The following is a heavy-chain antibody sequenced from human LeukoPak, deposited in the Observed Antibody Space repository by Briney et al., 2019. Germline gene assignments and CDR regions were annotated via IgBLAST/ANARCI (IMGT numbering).Heavy chain of an antibody. CDR2: ISGSGGST. V-gene: IGHV3-23*01. Sequence: GGSLRLSCAASGFTFSSYAMSWVRQAPGKGLEWVSAISGSGGSTYYADSVKGRFTISRDNSKNTLYLQMNSLKTEDTAVYYCTTEKGPTDIWGQGTMVTVSS. CDR1: GFTFSSYA. CDR3: TTEKGPTDI. J-gene: IGHJ3*02.